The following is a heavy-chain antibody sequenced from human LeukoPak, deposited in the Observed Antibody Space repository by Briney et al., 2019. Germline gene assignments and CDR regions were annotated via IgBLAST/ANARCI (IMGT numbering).Heavy chain of an antibody. Sequence: PGGSLRLSCSASGFNFNYFAMSWIRQAPGKRLEWVSTIGDSGSGGSYADSVRGRFTISRDNSKNTLYLQMNSLRAEDTAVYYCASYSVGGGQGTLVTVSS. CDR3: ASYSVG. CDR1: GFNFNYFA. D-gene: IGHD3-10*01. CDR2: IGDSGSGG. J-gene: IGHJ4*02. V-gene: IGHV3-23*01.